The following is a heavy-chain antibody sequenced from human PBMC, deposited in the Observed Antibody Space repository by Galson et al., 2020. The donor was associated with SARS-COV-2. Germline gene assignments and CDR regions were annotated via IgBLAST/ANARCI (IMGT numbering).Heavy chain of an antibody. J-gene: IGHJ6*03. CDR3: ARGRSITIFGVVTYYYMDV. V-gene: IGHV1-8*01. CDR2: MNPNSGNT. CDR1: GYTFTSYD. Sequence: ASVKVSCKASGYTFTSYDINWVRQATGQGLEWMGWMNPNSGNTGYAQKFQGRVTMTRNTSISTAYMELSSLRSEDTAVYYCARGRSITIFGVVTYYYMDVWGKGTTVTVSS. D-gene: IGHD3-3*01.